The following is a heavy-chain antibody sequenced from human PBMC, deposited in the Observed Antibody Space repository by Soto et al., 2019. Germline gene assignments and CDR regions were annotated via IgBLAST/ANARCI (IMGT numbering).Heavy chain of an antibody. Sequence: GGSLRLSCAASGFTFDDYAMHWVRQAPGKGLEWVSGISWNSGSIGYADSVKGRFTISRDNAKNSLYLQMNSLRAEDTALYYCAKSRKQLVRHFDYWGQGT. D-gene: IGHD6-13*01. CDR3: AKSRKQLVRHFDY. CDR2: ISWNSGSI. V-gene: IGHV3-9*01. CDR1: GFTFDDYA. J-gene: IGHJ4*02.